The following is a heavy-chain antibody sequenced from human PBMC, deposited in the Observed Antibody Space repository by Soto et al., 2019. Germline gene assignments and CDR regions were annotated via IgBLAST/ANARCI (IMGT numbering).Heavy chain of an antibody. CDR2: ISGSGGST. V-gene: IGHV3-23*01. Sequence: PGGSLRLSCAASGFTFSSYAMSWVRQAPGKGLEWVSAISGSGGSTYYADSVKGRFTISRDNSKNTLYLQMNSLRAEDTAVYYCATTKDIVVVVAATPSDYWGQGTLVTVSS. CDR1: GFTFSSYA. J-gene: IGHJ4*02. CDR3: ATTKDIVVVVAATPSDY. D-gene: IGHD2-15*01.